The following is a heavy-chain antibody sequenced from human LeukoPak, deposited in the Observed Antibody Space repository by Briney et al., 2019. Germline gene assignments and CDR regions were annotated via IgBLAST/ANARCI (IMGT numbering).Heavy chain of an antibody. CDR3: ARRDVYGEYDRNWFDP. CDR2: ISYSGST. J-gene: IGHJ5*02. D-gene: IGHD4-17*01. CDR1: GFTVSSNY. V-gene: IGHV4-39*01. Sequence: GSLRLSCAASGFTVSSNYMSWVRQPPGKGLEWIGSISYSGSTYYNPSLKSRVTISVVTSKNQFSLKLSSVTAADTAVYYCARRDVYGEYDRNWFDPWGQGTLVTVSS.